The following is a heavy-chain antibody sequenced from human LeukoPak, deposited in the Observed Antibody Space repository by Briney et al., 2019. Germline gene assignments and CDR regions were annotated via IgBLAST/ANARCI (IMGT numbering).Heavy chain of an antibody. CDR1: GFTFSSYA. D-gene: IGHD6-13*01. CDR2: ISGSGYNT. J-gene: IGHJ4*02. V-gene: IGHV3-23*01. Sequence: GGSLRLSCAASGFTFSSYAMSWVRQAPGKGLAWVSIISGSGYNTDYADSVKGRFTLSRDNSKNTLSLQMNNLRVDDTAVYYCAREGLGAAAGTFDYWGQGTLVTVSS. CDR3: AREGLGAAAGTFDY.